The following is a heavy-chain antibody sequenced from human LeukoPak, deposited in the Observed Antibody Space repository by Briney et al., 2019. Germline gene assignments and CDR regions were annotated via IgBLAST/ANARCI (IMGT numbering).Heavy chain of an antibody. J-gene: IGHJ6*02. Sequence: SVKVSCKASGGTFSSYAISWVRQAPGQGLEGMGGIIPIFGTANYAQKFQGRVTITADESTSTAYMELSSLRSEDTAVYYCARPISPSYYYDSSGYYYYYGMDVWGQGTTVTVSS. CDR2: IIPIFGTA. CDR3: ARPISPSYYYDSSGYYYYYGMDV. CDR1: GGTFSSYA. D-gene: IGHD3-22*01. V-gene: IGHV1-69*13.